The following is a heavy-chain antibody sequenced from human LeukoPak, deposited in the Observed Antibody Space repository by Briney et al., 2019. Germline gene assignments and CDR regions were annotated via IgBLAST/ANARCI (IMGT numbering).Heavy chain of an antibody. D-gene: IGHD6-13*01. CDR2: INPNSGGT. CDR3: AGVSSSWYNYYYYYYMDV. Sequence: ASVKVSCKASGYTFTGYYMHWVRQAPGQGLEWMGWINPNSGGTNYAQKFQGRVTMTRDTSISTAYIELSRLRSDDTAVYYCAGVSSSWYNYYYYYYMDVWGKGTTVTVSS. J-gene: IGHJ6*03. V-gene: IGHV1-2*02. CDR1: GYTFTGYY.